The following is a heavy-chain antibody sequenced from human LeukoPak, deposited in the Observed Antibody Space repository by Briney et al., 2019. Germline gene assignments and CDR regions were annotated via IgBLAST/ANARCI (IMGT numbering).Heavy chain of an antibody. CDR1: GFTFSSYS. J-gene: IGHJ6*03. Sequence: GGSLRLSCAASGFTFSSYSMNWVRQAPGKGLEWVSYVSSSSSARYYADSAKGRFTISRDNAKNSLSLQMNSLRAEDTAVYYCARDGSISGNYYYMDVRGKGTTVTVSS. CDR2: VSSSSSAR. D-gene: IGHD6-6*01. V-gene: IGHV3-48*01. CDR3: ARDGSISGNYYYMDV.